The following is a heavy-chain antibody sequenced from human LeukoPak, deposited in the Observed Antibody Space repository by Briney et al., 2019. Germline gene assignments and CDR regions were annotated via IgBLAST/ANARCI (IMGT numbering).Heavy chain of an antibody. D-gene: IGHD3/OR15-3a*01. Sequence: GGSLKLTCAASGFTFSVYWMHWVRQAPGKGLVWVSRISNDGSSTTYADSVKGRFTISRDDAKNTVYLQMNSLRAEDTAVYYCVRDSPTGYYTDHWGQGTLVTVSS. CDR2: ISNDGSST. J-gene: IGHJ4*02. CDR3: VRDSPTGYYTDH. CDR1: GFTFSVYW. V-gene: IGHV3-74*01.